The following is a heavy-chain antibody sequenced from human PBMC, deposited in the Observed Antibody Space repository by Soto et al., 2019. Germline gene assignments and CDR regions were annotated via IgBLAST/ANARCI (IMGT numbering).Heavy chain of an antibody. CDR3: ARGGYDILTGYYGYFDY. Sequence: QVQLQESGPGLVKPSETLSLTCTVSGGSISSYYWSWIRQPPGKGLEWIGYIYYSGSTNYNPSLKRRVTISVATSKNQFSLKLSSVTAADTAVYYCARGGYDILTGYYGYFDYWGQGTLVTVSS. V-gene: IGHV4-59*01. CDR1: GGSISSYY. CDR2: IYYSGST. J-gene: IGHJ4*02. D-gene: IGHD3-9*01.